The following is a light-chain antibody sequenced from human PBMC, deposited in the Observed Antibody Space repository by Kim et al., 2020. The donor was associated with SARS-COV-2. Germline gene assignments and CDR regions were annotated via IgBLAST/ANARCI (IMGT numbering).Light chain of an antibody. CDR3: MQGTHWPYT. Sequence: DVVLTQSPLSLPVTLGQPASISCRSSQSLVYSDGNTYLNWFHQRPGQSPRRLIYNVSNRDSGVPDRFGGSGSGTDLTLKISRVEAEDVGVFYCMQGTHWPYTFGQGTKLEI. J-gene: IGKJ2*01. CDR1: QSLVYSDGNTY. V-gene: IGKV2-30*01. CDR2: NVS.